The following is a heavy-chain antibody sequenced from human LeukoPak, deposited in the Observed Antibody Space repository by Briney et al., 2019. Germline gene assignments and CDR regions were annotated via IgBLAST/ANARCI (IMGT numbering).Heavy chain of an antibody. CDR3: VRGVGSSTSCYVRAFDI. CDR2: LKCDGSEK. J-gene: IGHJ3*02. Sequence: GSLRLFLAASGFTLNNLWMQLVWQASGKGAGGVADLKCDGSEKCYVDSVKGRLTISRDNAKNSLYLQVNSLRAEDMTVYYCVRGVGSSTSCYVRAFDIWGQGTMVTVSS. CDR1: GFTLNNLW. V-gene: IGHV3-52*01. D-gene: IGHD2-2*01.